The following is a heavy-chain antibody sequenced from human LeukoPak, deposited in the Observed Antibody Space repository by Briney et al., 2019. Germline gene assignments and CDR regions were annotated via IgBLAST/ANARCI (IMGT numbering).Heavy chain of an antibody. CDR1: GGTFSSYA. V-gene: IGHV1-69*04. J-gene: IGHJ3*02. CDR3: ASSMGGQGAFDI. D-gene: IGHD2-15*01. Sequence: ASVKVSCKASGGTFSSYAISWVRQAPGRGLEWMGRIIPILGIANYAQKFQGRVTITADKSTSTAYMELSSLRSEDTAVYYCASSMGGQGAFDIWGQGTMVTVSS. CDR2: IIPILGIA.